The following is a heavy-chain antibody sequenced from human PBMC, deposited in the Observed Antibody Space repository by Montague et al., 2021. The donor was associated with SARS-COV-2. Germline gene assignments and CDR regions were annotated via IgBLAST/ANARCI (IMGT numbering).Heavy chain of an antibody. Sequence: SETLSLTCAVHGGSFSTYSWNWIRQPPGKGLEWIGEIHHGGSTYYNPSLKSRVTISAGTSKNQFSLKLTSVAAADTAVYYCARLGDGVVPSPILGVGPYYSYYYMDVWGKGTTVTVSS. CDR1: GGSFSTYS. V-gene: IGHV4-34*01. J-gene: IGHJ6*03. CDR2: IHHGGST. D-gene: IGHD3-10*01. CDR3: ARLGDGVVPSPILGVGPYYSYYYMDV.